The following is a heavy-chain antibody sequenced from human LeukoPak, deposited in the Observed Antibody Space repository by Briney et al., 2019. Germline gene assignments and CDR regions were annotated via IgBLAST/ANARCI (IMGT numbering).Heavy chain of an antibody. CDR1: GGTFSSYA. CDR3: ARDPGVAVAGTEGDY. J-gene: IGHJ4*02. D-gene: IGHD6-19*01. Sequence: SVKVSCKASGGTFSSYAISWVRQAPGQGLEWMGGIIPIFGIANYAQKFQGRVTITADESTSTAYMELSSLRSEDTAVYYCARDPGVAVAGTEGDYWGQGTLVTVSS. V-gene: IGHV1-69*01. CDR2: IIPIFGIA.